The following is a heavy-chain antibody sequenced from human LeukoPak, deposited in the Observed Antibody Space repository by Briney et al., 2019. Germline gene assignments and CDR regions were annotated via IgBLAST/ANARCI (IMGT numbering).Heavy chain of an antibody. Sequence: GGSLRLSCVGSGFTFRSHAMSWVRQAPEKGLEFVSGIYENGGTTYYADSVKGRFSISRDNSKNTLYLQMNSLRAEDTAVYYCAKAIQLWLIDYWGQGTLVTVSS. D-gene: IGHD5-18*01. CDR2: IYENGGTT. CDR3: AKAIQLWLIDY. J-gene: IGHJ4*02. V-gene: IGHV3-23*01. CDR1: GFTFRSHA.